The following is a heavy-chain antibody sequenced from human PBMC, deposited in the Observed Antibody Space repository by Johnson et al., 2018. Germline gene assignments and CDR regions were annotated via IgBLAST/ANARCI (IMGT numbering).Heavy chain of an antibody. CDR1: GFTFSSYW. J-gene: IGHJ2*01. CDR3: AREGWGLLPYWYFDL. Sequence: VQLVESGGGLVQPGGSXRLSCAASGFTFSSYWMTWVRQAPGKGLEWVANIKQDGSGKDYVDSVNGRFTISRDNAKNSLYLQMNSLRAEDTAGYYCAREGWGLLPYWYFDLWGRGTRVTVSS. V-gene: IGHV3-7*01. CDR2: IKQDGSGK. D-gene: IGHD1-26*01.